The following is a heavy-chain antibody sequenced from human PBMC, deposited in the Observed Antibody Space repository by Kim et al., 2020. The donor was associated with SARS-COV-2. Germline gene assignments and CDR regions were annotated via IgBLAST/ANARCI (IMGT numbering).Heavy chain of an antibody. CDR2: IYNSGST. CDR3: ARQVRLMVRGVIVTNWFDP. CDR1: GGSISSYY. V-gene: IGHV4-59*08. Sequence: SETLSLTCSVSGGSISSYYWSWIRQPPGKGLEWIGDIYNSGSTDCNPSLKSRVTISVDTSKNQLSLKLSSVTAADTAVYYCARQVRLMVRGVIVTNWFDPWGQGTLVTVSS. D-gene: IGHD3-10*01. J-gene: IGHJ5*02.